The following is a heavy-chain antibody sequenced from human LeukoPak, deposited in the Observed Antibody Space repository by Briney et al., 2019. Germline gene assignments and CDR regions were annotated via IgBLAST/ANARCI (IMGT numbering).Heavy chain of an antibody. CDR1: GFTVSSNY. CDR2: IYSGGST. D-gene: IGHD3-22*01. CDR3: ARDQSYYDSSGYYPNYYFDY. Sequence: GSLRLSCAASGFTVSSNYMSWVRQAPGKGLEWVSVIYSGGSTYYADSVKGRFTISRDNSKNTLYLQMNSLRAEDTAVYYCARDQSYYDSSGYYPNYYFDYWGQGTLVTVSS. V-gene: IGHV3-66*01. J-gene: IGHJ4*02.